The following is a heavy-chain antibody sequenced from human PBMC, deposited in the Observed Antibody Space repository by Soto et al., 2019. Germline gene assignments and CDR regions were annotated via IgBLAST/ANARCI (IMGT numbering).Heavy chain of an antibody. CDR3: AKKREVGYSGSYCFDY. Sequence: GGSLRLSCAASAFSFSTYAMSWVRQAPGKGLEWVSAISDSGANTYYADSVKGRFTISRDNSKNTLYLQMNSLGAEDTALYYCAKKREVGYSGSYCFDYWGQGTLVTVSS. D-gene: IGHD3-10*01. CDR1: AFSFSTYA. CDR2: ISDSGANT. V-gene: IGHV3-23*01. J-gene: IGHJ4*02.